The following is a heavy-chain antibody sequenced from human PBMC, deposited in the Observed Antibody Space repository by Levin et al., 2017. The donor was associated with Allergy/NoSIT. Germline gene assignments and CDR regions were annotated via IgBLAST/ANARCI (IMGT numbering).Heavy chain of an antibody. D-gene: IGHD3-3*01. CDR1: GFTFSSYW. J-gene: IGHJ4*02. V-gene: IGHV3-7*01. CDR2: IKQHGSEE. CDR3: ARQLGNFWSGYNYFDY. Sequence: GESLKISCAASGFTFSSYWMSWLRQAPGKGLEWVANIKQHGSEEYYVDSVKGRFTISRDDAQNSVFLQMNSLRAEDTAVYYCARQLGNFWSGYNYFDYWGQGTLVTVSS.